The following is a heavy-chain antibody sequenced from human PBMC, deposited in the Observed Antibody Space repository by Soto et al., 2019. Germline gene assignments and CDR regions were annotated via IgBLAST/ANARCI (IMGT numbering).Heavy chain of an antibody. CDR2: ISYDGSKE. Sequence: GGSLRLSCAASPFTFRSYSMHWVRQAPGKGLEWVTSISYDGSKESYADSVKGRFAISRDNSKNTLYLQMNSLRPEDTAVYYCARYCNGGACYSASLDYWGQGTQVNVS. D-gene: IGHD2-15*01. CDR3: ARYCNGGACYSASLDY. J-gene: IGHJ4*02. V-gene: IGHV3-30*09. CDR1: PFTFRSYS.